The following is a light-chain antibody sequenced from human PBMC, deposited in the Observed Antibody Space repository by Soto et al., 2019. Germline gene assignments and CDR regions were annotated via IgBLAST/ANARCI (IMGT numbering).Light chain of an antibody. CDR3: ATWDSSLSAVV. Sequence: QSVLTQPPSVSAAPGQKVTISCSGSSSNIGNNYVSWYQQLPGTAPKLLMYDNNKRPSGIPDRFSGSKSGTSATLGITGLQTGYEAEYYCATWDSSLSAVVFGGGTKLTVL. CDR2: DNN. V-gene: IGLV1-51*01. J-gene: IGLJ2*01. CDR1: SSNIGNNY.